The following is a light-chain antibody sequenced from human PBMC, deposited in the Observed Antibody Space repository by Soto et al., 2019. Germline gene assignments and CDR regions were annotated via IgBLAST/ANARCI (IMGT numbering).Light chain of an antibody. CDR3: QQRSNWRT. J-gene: IGKJ1*01. CDR2: DAT. V-gene: IGKV3-11*01. Sequence: EIVLTQSPFTLSLSPGERATLSCRASQSVTTYLAWYQQKPGQAPRLLIYDATNRATGIPARFSGSGSGTDFTLTISSLEPEDFAVYYCQQRSNWRTFGQGTKVDIK. CDR1: QSVTTY.